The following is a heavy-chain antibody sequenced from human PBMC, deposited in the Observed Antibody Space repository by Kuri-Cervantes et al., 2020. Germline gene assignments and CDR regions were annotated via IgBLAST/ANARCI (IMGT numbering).Heavy chain of an antibody. Sequence: ASVKVSCKASGGTFSSYAITWVRQAPGQGLEWMGWMNPNSGNTGYAQKFQGRVTMTRNTSISTAYMELSSLRSEDTAVYYCARGGDYDYVWGSYRLDYWGQGTQVTVSS. V-gene: IGHV1-8*02. J-gene: IGHJ4*02. D-gene: IGHD3-16*02. CDR1: GGTFSSYA. CDR2: MNPNSGNT. CDR3: ARGGDYDYVWGSYRLDY.